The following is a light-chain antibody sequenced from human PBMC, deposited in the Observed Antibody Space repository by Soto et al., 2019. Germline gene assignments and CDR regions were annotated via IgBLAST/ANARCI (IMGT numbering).Light chain of an antibody. CDR1: NSDVGDYNY. V-gene: IGLV2-11*01. CDR3: CSYAGSYTYV. J-gene: IGLJ1*01. CDR2: DVT. Sequence: QSVLTQPRSVSGSPEQSVTISCTGTNSDVGDYNYVSWYQQYPGKAPKFIIYDVTKRPSGVPDRFSGSKSGNTASLTISGLQAEDEADYYCCSYAGSYTYVFGPGTKVTVL.